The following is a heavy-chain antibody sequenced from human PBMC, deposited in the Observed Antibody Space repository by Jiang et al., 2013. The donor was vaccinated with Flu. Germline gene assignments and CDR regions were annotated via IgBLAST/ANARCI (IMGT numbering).Heavy chain of an antibody. V-gene: IGHV3-23*01. CDR3: AEGPYSSDWYHFDY. Sequence: QLLESGGGLVQPGGSLRLSCAASGFTLSNYALSWVRQAPGKGLEWVSAISGDGDTTYYTDSVKGRFTISRDNSKNTLYLQMNSLRGEDTALYYCAEGPYSSDWYHFDYWGQGTLVTVSS. J-gene: IGHJ4*02. CDR2: ISGDGDTT. CDR1: GFTLSNYA. D-gene: IGHD6-19*01.